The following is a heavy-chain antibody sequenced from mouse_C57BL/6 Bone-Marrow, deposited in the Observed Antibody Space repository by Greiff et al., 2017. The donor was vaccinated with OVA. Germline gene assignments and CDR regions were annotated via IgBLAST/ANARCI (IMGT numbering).Heavy chain of an antibody. V-gene: IGHV1-39*01. J-gene: IGHJ3*01. D-gene: IGHD2-4*01. Sequence: VVEPGASVKISCKASGYSFTDYNMNWVKQSNGKSLEWIGVINPNYGTTSYNQKLKGKATLTVDQSSSTAYMQLNSLTSEDSAVYYCASSPIYYDYGPAYWGQGTLVTVSA. CDR3: ASSPIYYDYGPAY. CDR1: GYSFTDYN. CDR2: INPNYGTT.